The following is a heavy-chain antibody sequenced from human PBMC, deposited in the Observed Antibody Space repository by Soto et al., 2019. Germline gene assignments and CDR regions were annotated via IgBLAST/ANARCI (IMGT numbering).Heavy chain of an antibody. J-gene: IGHJ6*02. Sequence: ASVKVSCKASGGTFSSYAISWVRQAPGQGLEWMGGIIPIFGTANYAQKFQGRVTITADESTSTAYMELSSLRSEDTAVYYCARGEQDWNFTSSYYYYYGMDVWGQGTTVTVSS. V-gene: IGHV1-69*13. CDR1: GGTFSSYA. CDR3: ARGEQDWNFTSSYYYYYGMDV. D-gene: IGHD1-7*01. CDR2: IIPIFGTA.